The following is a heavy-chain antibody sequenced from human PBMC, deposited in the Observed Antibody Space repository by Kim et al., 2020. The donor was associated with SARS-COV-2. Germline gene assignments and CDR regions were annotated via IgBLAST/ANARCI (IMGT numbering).Heavy chain of an antibody. CDR2: IIPILGIA. Sequence: SVKVSCKASGGTFSSYTISWVRQAPGQGLEWMGRIIPILGIANYAQKFQGRVTITADKSTSTAYMELSSLRSEDTAVYYCASSPLGYCSGGSCYSNRPNWFDPWGQGTLVTVSS. CDR3: ASSPLGYCSGGSCYSNRPNWFDP. CDR1: GGTFSSYT. D-gene: IGHD2-15*01. J-gene: IGHJ5*02. V-gene: IGHV1-69*02.